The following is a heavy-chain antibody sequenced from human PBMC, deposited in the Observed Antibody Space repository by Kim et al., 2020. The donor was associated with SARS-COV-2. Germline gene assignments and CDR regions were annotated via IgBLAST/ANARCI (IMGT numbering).Heavy chain of an antibody. Sequence: GESLKISCKGFGYSFSGYWITWVRQMPGKGLEWMGIIYPDDSNNRYSPSFRGQVTMSVDKSINTAYLQLNSLKASDTAMYYCARQAVTVPTLNSVSFDPWGQRTLVTVSS. J-gene: IGHJ5*02. V-gene: IGHV5-51*01. CDR2: IYPDDSNN. CDR1: GYSFSGYW. CDR3: ARQAVTVPTLNSVSFDP. D-gene: IGHD4-17*01.